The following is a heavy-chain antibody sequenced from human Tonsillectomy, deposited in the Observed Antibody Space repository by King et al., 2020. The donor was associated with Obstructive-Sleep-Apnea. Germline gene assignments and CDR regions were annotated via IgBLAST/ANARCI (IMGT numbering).Heavy chain of an antibody. Sequence: VQLVESGGGVVQPGRSLRLSCAASGFSFSNYGMHWVRQAPGKGREWVTFIRDDGSTEFYTSSVKGRLTVSRDNSKNTLYLQMNSLRAEDTAVYYCAKDRCSSNICFVDYWGQGTPVTVSS. CDR1: GFSFSNYG. V-gene: IGHV3-30*02. CDR2: IRDDGSTE. CDR3: AKDRCSSNICFVDY. D-gene: IGHD6-19*01. J-gene: IGHJ4*02.